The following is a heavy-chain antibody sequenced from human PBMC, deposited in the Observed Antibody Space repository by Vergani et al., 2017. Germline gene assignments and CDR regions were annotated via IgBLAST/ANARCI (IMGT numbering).Heavy chain of an antibody. Sequence: QVQLVQSGAEVKKPGASVKVSCKASGYTFTSYGISWVRQAPGQGLEWMGRIIPVLGKTKYAQDFQGRLTITADTSTSTAYMELTSLRSQDTAVYYCARGGVVATINWFDPWGQGTLVTVSS. CDR1: GYTFTSYG. CDR2: IIPVLGKT. V-gene: IGHV1-18*01. CDR3: ARGGVVATINWFDP. J-gene: IGHJ5*02. D-gene: IGHD5-12*01.